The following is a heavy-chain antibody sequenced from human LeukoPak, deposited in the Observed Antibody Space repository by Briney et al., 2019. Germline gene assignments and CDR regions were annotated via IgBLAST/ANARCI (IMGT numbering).Heavy chain of an antibody. CDR2: INSDGSSR. CDR1: GFIFNNYW. V-gene: IGHV3-74*01. Sequence: GGSLRLSCAASGFIFNNYWMHWVRQAPGKGLVWVSRINSDGSSRNYADSVKGRFTISRDNAKNTLYLQMNSLRAEDTAVYYCASASSHRIAAGGDYWCQGTLVTVSS. CDR3: ASASSHRIAAGGDY. D-gene: IGHD6-13*01. J-gene: IGHJ4*02.